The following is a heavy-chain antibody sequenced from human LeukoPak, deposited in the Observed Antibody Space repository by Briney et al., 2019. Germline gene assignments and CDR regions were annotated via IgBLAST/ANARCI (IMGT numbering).Heavy chain of an antibody. D-gene: IGHD3-10*01. CDR3: ARHPSGYYYGSGSYCFDP. CDR1: GGSISEYY. CDR2: IYYSGST. V-gene: IGHV4-59*05. J-gene: IGHJ5*02. Sequence: MTSETLSLTCTVSGGSISEYYWSWIRQPPGKGLEWIGSIYYSGSTYYNPSLKSRVTISVDTSKNQFSLKLSSVTAADTAVYYCARHPSGYYYGSGSYCFDPWGQGTLVTVSP.